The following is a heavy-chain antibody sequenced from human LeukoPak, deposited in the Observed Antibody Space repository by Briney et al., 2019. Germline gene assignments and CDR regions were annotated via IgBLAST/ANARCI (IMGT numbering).Heavy chain of an antibody. CDR2: IYHSGST. CDR3: ARDPYYYDSSGYW. Sequence: SETLSLTCTVSGGSISSYYWSWIRQPPGKGLEWIGSIYHSGSTYYNPSLKSRVTISVDTSKNQFSLKLSSVTAADTAVYYCARDPYYYDSSGYWWGQGTLVTVSS. V-gene: IGHV4-38-2*02. J-gene: IGHJ4*02. D-gene: IGHD3-22*01. CDR1: GGSISSYY.